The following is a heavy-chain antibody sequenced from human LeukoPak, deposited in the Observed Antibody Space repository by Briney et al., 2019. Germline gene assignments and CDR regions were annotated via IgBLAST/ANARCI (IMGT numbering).Heavy chain of an antibody. V-gene: IGHV3-30*02. Sequence: PGGSLRLSCAASGFTLSCYGMQWVRQAPGKGPGWVAFIRYEGSNKYYAGSVKGRFTICRDNSKNTLYLQMHSRRAEDTAVYYCAKDLVSYWGQGTLVTVPS. CDR1: GFTLSCYG. CDR2: IRYEGSNK. J-gene: IGHJ4*02. CDR3: AKDLVSY.